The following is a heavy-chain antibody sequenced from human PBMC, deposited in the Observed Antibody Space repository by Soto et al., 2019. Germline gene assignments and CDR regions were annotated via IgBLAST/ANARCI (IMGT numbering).Heavy chain of an antibody. J-gene: IGHJ4*02. V-gene: IGHV5-51*01. CDR1: CYSFTSYW. CDR3: ARASSVWSPFDS. CDR2: IWPADSDT. Sequence: GESLKISCEVSCYSFTSYWIAWLRQMPGKGLEWMGMIWPADSDTRYSPSFQGQVTISADKSISTAYLHWSRLRASDTAMYYCARASSVWSPFDSWGQGALVTVSS. D-gene: IGHD6-19*01.